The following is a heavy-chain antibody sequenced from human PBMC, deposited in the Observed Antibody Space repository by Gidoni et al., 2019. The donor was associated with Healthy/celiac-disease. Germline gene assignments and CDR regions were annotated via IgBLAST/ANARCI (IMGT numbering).Heavy chain of an antibody. V-gene: IGHV4-34*01. CDR3: ARGPSLRRVPDDNWFDP. D-gene: IGHD3-3*01. CDR2: INHSGST. J-gene: IGHJ5*02. Sequence: QVQLQQWGAGLLKPSATLSLTCAVYGGSFSGYYCSWIRQPPGKGLEWIGEINHSGSTNYNPALKSRVTISVDTSKNQFSLKLSSVTAADTAVYYCARGPSLRRVPDDNWFDPWGQGTLVTVSS. CDR1: GGSFSGYY.